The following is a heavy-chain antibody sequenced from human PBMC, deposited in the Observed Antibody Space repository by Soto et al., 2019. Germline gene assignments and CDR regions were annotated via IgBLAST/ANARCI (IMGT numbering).Heavy chain of an antibody. V-gene: IGHV4-34*01. Sequence: QVQLQQWGAGLLKPSETLSLTCTVYGGSFSRYHWNWIRQAPGKGLEWIGEIHHDGGTNYSPSLEGRVTISVDTSKNEFSLKLSSVTAADTGVYYCARGDGEEWPTSDFWGQGTLVTVSS. J-gene: IGHJ4*02. CDR2: IHHDGGT. CDR3: ARGDGEEWPTSDF. D-gene: IGHD3-10*01. CDR1: GGSFSRYH.